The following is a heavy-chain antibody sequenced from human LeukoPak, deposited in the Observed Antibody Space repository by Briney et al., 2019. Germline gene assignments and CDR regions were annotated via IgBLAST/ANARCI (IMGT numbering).Heavy chain of an antibody. CDR2: IYYSGST. CDR3: ARLEVVPAATGLTWFDP. Sequence: ETLSLTCTVSGGSISSSSYYWGWIRQPPGKGLEWIGSIYYSGSTYCNPSLKSRVTISVDTSKNQFSLKLSSVTAADTAVYYCARLEVVPAATGLTWFDPWGQGTLVTVSS. J-gene: IGHJ5*02. CDR1: GGSISSSSYY. V-gene: IGHV4-39*01. D-gene: IGHD2-2*01.